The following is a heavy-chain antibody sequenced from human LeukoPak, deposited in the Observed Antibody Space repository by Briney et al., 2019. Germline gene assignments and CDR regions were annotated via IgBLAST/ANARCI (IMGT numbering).Heavy chain of an antibody. CDR3: ARKIPAKQSHWFDP. V-gene: IGHV4-34*01. D-gene: IGHD2-2*01. CDR1: GGSFSGYY. CDR2: INHSGST. Sequence: SETLSLTCAVYGGSFSGYYWSWIRQPPGKGLEWIGEINHSGSTNYNPSLKSRVTISVDTSKNQFSLKLSSVTAADTAVYYCARKIPAKQSHWFDPWGQGTVVTVSS. J-gene: IGHJ5*02.